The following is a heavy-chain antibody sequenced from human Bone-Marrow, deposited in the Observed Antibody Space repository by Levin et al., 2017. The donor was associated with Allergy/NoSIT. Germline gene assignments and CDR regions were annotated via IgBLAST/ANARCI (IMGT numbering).Heavy chain of an antibody. CDR2: ISGSGGST. CDR3: AKDSEYDSSGLPYGMDV. D-gene: IGHD3-22*01. J-gene: IGHJ6*02. CDR1: GFTFSSYA. V-gene: IGHV3-23*01. Sequence: GESLKISCAASGFTFSSYAMSWVRQAPGKGLEWVSAISGSGGSTYYADSVKGRFTISRDNSKNTLYLQMNSLRAEDTAVYYCAKDSEYDSSGLPYGMDVWGQGTTVTVSS.